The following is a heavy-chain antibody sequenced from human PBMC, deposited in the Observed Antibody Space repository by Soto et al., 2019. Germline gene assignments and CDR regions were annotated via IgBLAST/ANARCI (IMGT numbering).Heavy chain of an antibody. CDR2: ITTYNGNT. V-gene: IGHV1-18*01. CDR1: RYIFTNYG. CDR3: ARALPGYGMDV. J-gene: IGHJ6*02. Sequence: QVQLVQSGVEVREPGASVKVSCKAVRYIFTNYGVSWVRQAPGQGLEWMGWITTYNGNTEYAQKFQGRVTMTTDAPKSTPYMELGGLRSDDTAIYYCARALPGYGMDVGAQGTTVTVSS.